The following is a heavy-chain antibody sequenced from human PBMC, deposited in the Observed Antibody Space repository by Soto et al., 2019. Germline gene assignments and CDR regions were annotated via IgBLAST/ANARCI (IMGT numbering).Heavy chain of an antibody. CDR3: AGDRATAMVNYYYGMDV. CDR1: GYTFTSYG. CDR2: ISAYNGNT. Sequence: QVQLVQSGAEVKKPGASVKVSCKASGYTFTSYGISWVRQAPGQGLEWMGWISAYNGNTNYAQKLQGRVTMTTDTSTSTAYMELRSLRSHDTAVYYCAGDRATAMVNYYYGMDVWGQGTTVTVSS. D-gene: IGHD5-18*01. V-gene: IGHV1-18*01. J-gene: IGHJ6*02.